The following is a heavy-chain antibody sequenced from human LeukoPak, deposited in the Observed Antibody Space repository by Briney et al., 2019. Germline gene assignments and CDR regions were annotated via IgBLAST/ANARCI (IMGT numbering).Heavy chain of an antibody. D-gene: IGHD1-26*01. CDR2: ISTSSITI. CDR3: ARGGSYYWPIDL. J-gene: IGHJ5*02. V-gene: IGHV3-48*01. Sequence: GGSLRLSCAASGFTFSSNSMNWVRQAPGKGLEWVSYISTSSITIKYADAVKGRLTIPRDNDKSSVYLQMNSLRAHDTAVYYCARGGSYYWPIDLWGQGTLVTVSS. CDR1: GFTFSSNS.